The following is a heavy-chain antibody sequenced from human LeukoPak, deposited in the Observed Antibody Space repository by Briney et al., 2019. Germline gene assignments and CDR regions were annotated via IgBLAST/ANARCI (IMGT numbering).Heavy chain of an antibody. CDR3: AIVVVAATDNWFDP. CDR1: GYTFTGYY. V-gene: IGHV1-2*06. J-gene: IGHJ5*02. Sequence: GASVKVSCKASGYTFTGYYMHWVRQAPGQGLEWMGRINPNSGGTNYAQKFQGRVTISRDTSASTAYMELSSLRSEDTAVYYCAIVVVAATDNWFDPWGQGTLVTVSS. D-gene: IGHD2-15*01. CDR2: INPNSGGT.